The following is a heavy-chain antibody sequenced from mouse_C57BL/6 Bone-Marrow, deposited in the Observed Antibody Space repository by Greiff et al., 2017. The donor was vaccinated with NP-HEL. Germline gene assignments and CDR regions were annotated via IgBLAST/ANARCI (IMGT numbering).Heavy chain of an antibody. CDR3: ARPSHYDGCIYYAMDY. J-gene: IGHJ4*01. CDR2: IYPRSGNT. V-gene: IGHV1-81*01. CDR1: GYTFTSYG. D-gene: IGHD1-2*01. Sequence: QVQLQQSGAELARPGASVKLSCKASGYTFTSYGISWVKQRTGQGLEWIGEIYPRSGNTYYNEKFKGKATLTADKSSSTAYMELRSLTSEDSAVYFCARPSHYDGCIYYAMDYWGQGTSVTVSS.